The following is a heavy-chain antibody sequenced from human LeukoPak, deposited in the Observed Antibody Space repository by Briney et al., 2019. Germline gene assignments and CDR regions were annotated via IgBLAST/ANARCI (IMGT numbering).Heavy chain of an antibody. CDR2: IGLDGSDR. CDR3: ARDGNAGNDFDY. V-gene: IGHV3-7*01. CDR1: GFTFSNSW. J-gene: IGHJ4*02. D-gene: IGHD1-1*01. Sequence: GGSLRLSCEASGFTFSNSWMTWVRQAPGKGLEWVASIGLDGSDRRYEDSLKGRFAVSRDNARNSLYLRMNSLRVEDTAVYYCARDGNAGNDFDYWGQGTLVTVSS.